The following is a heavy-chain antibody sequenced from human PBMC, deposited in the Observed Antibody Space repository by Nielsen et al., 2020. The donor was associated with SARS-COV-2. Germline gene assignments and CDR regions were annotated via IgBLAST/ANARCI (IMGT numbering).Heavy chain of an antibody. CDR2: IKQDGSEK. V-gene: IGHV3-7*03. Sequence: GGSLRLSCAASGFTFSSYWMSWVRQAPGKGLEWVANIKQDGSEKYYVDSVKGRFTISRDNAKNSLYLQMNSLRAEDTAVYYCARHRADSSGYYYFYYYYYGMDVWGQGTTVTVSS. CDR1: GFTFSSYW. D-gene: IGHD3-22*01. CDR3: ARHRADSSGYYYFYYYYYGMDV. J-gene: IGHJ6*02.